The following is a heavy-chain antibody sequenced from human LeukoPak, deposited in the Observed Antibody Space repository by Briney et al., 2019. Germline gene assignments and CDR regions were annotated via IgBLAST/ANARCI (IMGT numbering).Heavy chain of an antibody. CDR1: GFTFSSYA. Sequence: GRSPRLSCAASGFTFSSYAMHWVRQAPGKGLEWVAVISYDGSNKYYADSVKGRFTISRDNSKNTLYLQMNSLRAEDTAVYYCAREFYGDYVRYYFDYWGQGTLVTVSS. J-gene: IGHJ4*02. D-gene: IGHD4-17*01. CDR2: ISYDGSNK. CDR3: AREFYGDYVRYYFDY. V-gene: IGHV3-30-3*01.